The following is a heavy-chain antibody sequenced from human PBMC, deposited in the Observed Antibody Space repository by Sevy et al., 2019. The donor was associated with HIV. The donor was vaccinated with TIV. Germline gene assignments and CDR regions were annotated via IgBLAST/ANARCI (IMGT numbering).Heavy chain of an antibody. V-gene: IGHV3-48*03. J-gene: IGHJ4*02. CDR2: ISNSGTTI. D-gene: IGHD4-17*01. CDR1: GFSFSSYE. Sequence: GGSLRLSCAASGFSFSSYEMNWVRQAPGKGLEWVSYISNSGTTISYSDSVRGRFTISRDNARSLLYLQMNSLRAEDTAVYFCARDLPPSATTVPHFDCWGQGTLVTVSS. CDR3: ARDLPPSATTVPHFDC.